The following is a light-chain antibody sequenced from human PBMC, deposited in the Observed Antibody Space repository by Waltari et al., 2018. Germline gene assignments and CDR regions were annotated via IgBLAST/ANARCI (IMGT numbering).Light chain of an antibody. Sequence: QAGLTQPPSVSKGLRQTATLTCTGNSNNVGYEGASWLQQHQGHPPKLLFDRNNNPPSGIPERFSASRSGNTAALTITGLQPEDEADYYCSAWDSSLSAWVFGGGTKLTVL. V-gene: IGLV10-54*01. CDR1: SNNVGYEG. J-gene: IGLJ3*02. CDR2: RNN. CDR3: SAWDSSLSAWV.